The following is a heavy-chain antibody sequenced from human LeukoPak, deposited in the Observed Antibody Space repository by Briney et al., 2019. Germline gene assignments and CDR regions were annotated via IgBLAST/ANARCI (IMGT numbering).Heavy chain of an antibody. V-gene: IGHV4-4*07. D-gene: IGHD3-22*01. CDR1: GGSISSYY. J-gene: IGHJ6*03. Sequence: SETLSLTCTVSGGSISSYYWSWIRQPAGKGLEWIGRIYTSGSTNYNPSLKSRVTMSVDTSKNQFSLKLSSVTAADTAVYYCAREDYDSSGYYIYYYMDVWGKGTTVTV. CDR3: AREDYDSSGYYIYYYMDV. CDR2: IYTSGST.